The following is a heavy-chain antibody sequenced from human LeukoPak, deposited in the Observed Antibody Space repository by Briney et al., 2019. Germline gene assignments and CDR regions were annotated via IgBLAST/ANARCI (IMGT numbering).Heavy chain of an antibody. CDR1: GFTFSSYA. J-gene: IGHJ4*02. V-gene: IGHV3-23*01. CDR3: AKPLIGGYSDDSTDFDY. D-gene: IGHD2-21*01. CDR2: ISGSGGST. Sequence: TGGSLRLSCAASGFTFSSYAMSWVRQAPGKGLEWVSAISGSGGSTYYADSVKGRFTIFRDNSKNTLYLQMNSLRAEDTAVYYCAKPLIGGYSDDSTDFDYWGQGTLVTVSS.